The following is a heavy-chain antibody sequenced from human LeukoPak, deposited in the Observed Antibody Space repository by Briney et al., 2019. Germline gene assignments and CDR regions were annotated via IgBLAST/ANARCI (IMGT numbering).Heavy chain of an antibody. D-gene: IGHD6-25*01. Sequence: PGGSLRLSCAASGFTFSSYGMHWVRQAPGKGLAWVALISYDGSNKYYADSVKGRFTISRDNSKDTLYLQMNSLRAEDTAVYYCAKIARSGQYYHYYYMDVWGKGTTVTVSS. J-gene: IGHJ6*03. CDR1: GFTFSSYG. V-gene: IGHV3-30*18. CDR3: AKIARSGQYYHYYYMDV. CDR2: ISYDGSNK.